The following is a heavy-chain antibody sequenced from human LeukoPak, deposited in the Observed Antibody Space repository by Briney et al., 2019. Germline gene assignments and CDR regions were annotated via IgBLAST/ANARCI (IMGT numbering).Heavy chain of an antibody. V-gene: IGHV1-8*01. CDR2: MNPNSGNT. CDR3: AGARTYYDILTGYSSYYYYYGMDV. CDR1: GYTFTSYD. J-gene: IGHJ6*02. D-gene: IGHD3-9*01. Sequence: GASVKVSCKASGYTFTSYDINWVRQATGQGLEWMGWMNPNSGNTGYAQKFQGRVTMTRNTSISTAYMELGSLRSEDTAVYYCAGARTYYDILTGYSSYYYYYGMDVWGQGTTVTVSS.